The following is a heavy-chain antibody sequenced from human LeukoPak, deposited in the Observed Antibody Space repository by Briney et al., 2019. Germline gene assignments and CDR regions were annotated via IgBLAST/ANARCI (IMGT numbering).Heavy chain of an antibody. CDR1: GGSFSGYY. J-gene: IGHJ4*02. CDR3: ARSPWSGYQFDY. V-gene: IGHV4-34*01. D-gene: IGHD3-3*01. Sequence: PSETLSLTCAVYGGSFSGYYWSWIRQPPGKGPEWIGEINHSGSTNYNPSLKSRVTMSVDTSKNQFSLKLSSVTAADTAVYYCARSPWSGYQFDYWGQGTLVTVSS. CDR2: INHSGST.